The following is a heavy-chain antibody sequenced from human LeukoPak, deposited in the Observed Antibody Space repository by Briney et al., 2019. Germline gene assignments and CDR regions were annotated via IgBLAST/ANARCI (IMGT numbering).Heavy chain of an antibody. Sequence: PSETLSLTCTVSGGSISSSSYYWGWIRQPPGKGLEWIGYIYYSGSTNYNPSLKSRVTISVDTSKNQFSLKLSSVTAADTAVYYCARVGRITIFGVVDAHWFDPWGQGTLVTVSS. CDR3: ARVGRITIFGVVDAHWFDP. D-gene: IGHD3-3*01. CDR1: GGSISSSSYY. V-gene: IGHV4-61*05. J-gene: IGHJ5*02. CDR2: IYYSGST.